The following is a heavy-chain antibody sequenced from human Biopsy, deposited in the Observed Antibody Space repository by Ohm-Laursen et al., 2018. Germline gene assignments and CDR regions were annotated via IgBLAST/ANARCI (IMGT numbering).Heavy chain of an antibody. Sequence: SVKVSCNVPGGTFNNYGVNWVRQAPGQGLEWLGGNIPILGTGNYAQKFQDRVTVAADTSTSTATMELRSLRPDDTAVYYCATKLTGYFHHWGQGTLVIVSS. CDR2: NIPILGTG. D-gene: IGHD3-9*01. J-gene: IGHJ1*01. CDR3: ATKLTGYFHH. CDR1: GGTFNNYG. V-gene: IGHV1-69*06.